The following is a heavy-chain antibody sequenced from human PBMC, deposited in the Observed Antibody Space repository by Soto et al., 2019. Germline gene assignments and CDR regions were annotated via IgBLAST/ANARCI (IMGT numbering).Heavy chain of an antibody. J-gene: IGHJ6*02. Sequence: EVQLVESGGGLVQPGGSLRLSCAASGFTFSSYWMHWVRQAPGKGLVWVSRIDNAGSSVRYADSVKGRFTISRDNAKNTLYLQINSLGAEETAVYYCTRVGGSVSGMDVWGQGTTVTVSS. CDR3: TRVGGSVSGMDV. V-gene: IGHV3-74*01. CDR2: IDNAGSSV. D-gene: IGHD1-26*01. CDR1: GFTFSSYW.